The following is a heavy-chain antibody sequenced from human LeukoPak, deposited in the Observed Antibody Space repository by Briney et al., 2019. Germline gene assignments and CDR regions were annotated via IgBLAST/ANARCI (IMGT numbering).Heavy chain of an antibody. D-gene: IGHD4-17*01. J-gene: IGHJ4*02. CDR2: ISYDGSNK. CDR3: ARDDPTVTYFDY. CDR1: GFTFSSYA. V-gene: IGHV3-30*04. Sequence: GGSLRLSCAASGFTFSSYAMHWVRQAPGKGLEWVAVISYDGSNKYYADSVKGRFTNSRDNSKNTLYLQMNSLRAEDTAVYYCARDDPTVTYFDYWGQGTLVTVSS.